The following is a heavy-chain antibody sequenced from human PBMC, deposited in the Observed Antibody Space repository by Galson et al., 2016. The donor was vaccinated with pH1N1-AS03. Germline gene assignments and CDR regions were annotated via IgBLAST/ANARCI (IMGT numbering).Heavy chain of an antibody. J-gene: IGHJ3*01. CDR2: IYYTGSP. V-gene: IGHV4-39*02. D-gene: IGHD5-24*01. CDR3: AREVIEMTTSDAFDF. CDR1: GGSITRSGLS. Sequence: ETLSLTCSVSGGSITRSGLSWGWIRQPPGKGLEWIGNIYYTGSPNYNPSLRSRVTISRDTSKNQFSLRLNSVTAADTAVYYCAREVIEMTTSDAFDFWGQGTMVTVSS.